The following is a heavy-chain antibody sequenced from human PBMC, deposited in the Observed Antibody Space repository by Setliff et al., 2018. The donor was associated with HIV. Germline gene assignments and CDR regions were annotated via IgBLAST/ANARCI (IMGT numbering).Heavy chain of an antibody. CDR3: VKVVTAITAPDY. V-gene: IGHV3-48*01. Sequence: HPGGSLRLSCAASGFTFSSYAMNWVRQAPGKGLEWVSYISSSSSTIYYADSVKGRFTISRDNSKNTLYLQMSSLRAEDTAVYYCVKVVTAITAPDYWGQGTLVTVSS. CDR2: ISSSSSTI. J-gene: IGHJ4*02. D-gene: IGHD2-21*02. CDR1: GFTFSSYA.